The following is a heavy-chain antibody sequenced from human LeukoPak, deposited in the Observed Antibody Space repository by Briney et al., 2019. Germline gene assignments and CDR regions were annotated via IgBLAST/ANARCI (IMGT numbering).Heavy chain of an antibody. D-gene: IGHD2-21*02. V-gene: IGHV1-2*02. CDR3: ARAYCGGDCYYWYYYYMDV. CDR2: INPNSGGT. CDR1: GYTFTGYY. Sequence: ASVKVSCKASGYTFTGYYMHWVRQAPGQGLEWMGWINPNSGGTNYAQKFQGRATMTRDTSISTAYMELSRLRSDDTAVYYCARAYCGGDCYYWYYYYMDVWGKGTTVTVSS. J-gene: IGHJ6*03.